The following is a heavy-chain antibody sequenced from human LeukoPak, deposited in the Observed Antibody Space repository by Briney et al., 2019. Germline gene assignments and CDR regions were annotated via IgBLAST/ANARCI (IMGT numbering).Heavy chain of an antibody. D-gene: IGHD4-17*01. CDR2: INPNSGGT. CDR3: ARGGMTTVTTLDY. V-gene: IGHV1-2*06. J-gene: IGHJ4*02. Sequence: ASVKVSCKASGYTFTGYYMHWVRQAPGQGLEWMGRINPNSGGTNYAQKFQGRVTMTRDTSISTAYMELSRLRSEDTAVYYCARGGMTTVTTLDYWGQGTLVTVSS. CDR1: GYTFTGYY.